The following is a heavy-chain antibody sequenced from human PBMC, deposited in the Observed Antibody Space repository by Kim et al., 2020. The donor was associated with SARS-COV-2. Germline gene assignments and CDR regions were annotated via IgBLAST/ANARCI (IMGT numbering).Heavy chain of an antibody. CDR3: ANTGDWCYWYFDL. V-gene: IGHV4-39*01. CDR2: IYYSGST. J-gene: IGHJ2*01. CDR1: GGSISSSSYY. D-gene: IGHD7-27*01. Sequence: SETLSLTCTVSGGSISSSSYYWGWIRQPPGKGLEWIGSIYYSGSTYYNPSLKSRVTISVDTSKNQFSLKLSSVTAADTAVYYCANTGDWCYWYFDLWGHGTLVTVSS.